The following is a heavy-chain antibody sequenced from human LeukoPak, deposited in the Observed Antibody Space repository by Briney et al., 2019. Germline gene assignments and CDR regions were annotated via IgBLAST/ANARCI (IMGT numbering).Heavy chain of an antibody. CDR1: GYTLTGYY. CDR3: GRDPKLGIRGYTYGYIDH. CDR2: INTNTGNP. V-gene: IGHV7-4-1*02. J-gene: IGHJ4*02. Sequence: ASVKVSCKASGYTLTGYYMHWVRQAPGQGLEWMGWINTNTGNPSYAQAFFTGRYVFSLDTSASTAYLQINGLKADDTAVYYCGRDPKLGIRGYTYGYIDHWGQGTLLTVAS. D-gene: IGHD5-18*01.